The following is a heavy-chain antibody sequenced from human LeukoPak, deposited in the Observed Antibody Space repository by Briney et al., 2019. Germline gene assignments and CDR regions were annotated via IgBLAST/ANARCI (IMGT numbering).Heavy chain of an antibody. CDR1: GGTFSSYA. CDR2: IIPIFGTA. J-gene: IGHJ4*02. V-gene: IGHV1-69*06. CDR3: ARAQAAAYPFDY. D-gene: IGHD6-13*01. Sequence: SVKVSCKASGGTFSSYAISWVQQAPGQGLEWMGGIIPIFGTANYAQKFQGRVTITADKSTSTAYMELSSLRSEDTAVYYCARAQAAAYPFDYWGQGTLVTVSS.